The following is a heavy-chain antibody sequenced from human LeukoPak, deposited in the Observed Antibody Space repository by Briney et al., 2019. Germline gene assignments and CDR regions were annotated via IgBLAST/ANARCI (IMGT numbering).Heavy chain of an antibody. CDR2: ISYDGSNK. D-gene: IGHD2-8*01. CDR1: GFTFSSYA. J-gene: IGHJ4*02. V-gene: IGHV3-30-3*01. Sequence: GGSLRLSCAASGFTFSSYAMHWVRQAPGKGLEWVAVISYDGSNKYYADSVKGRFTISRDNSKNTLYLQMNSLRAEDTAVYYCARDPSKANLRTNGLFDYWGQGTLVTVSS. CDR3: ARDPSKANLRTNGLFDY.